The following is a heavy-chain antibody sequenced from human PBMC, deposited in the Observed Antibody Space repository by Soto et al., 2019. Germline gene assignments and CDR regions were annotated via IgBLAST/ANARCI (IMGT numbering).Heavy chain of an antibody. CDR2: FWYDGSNK. CDR1: GFTFSSYG. D-gene: IGHD3-10*01. Sequence: PGGSLRLSCEACGFTFSSYGMHWVRQAPCKGLDLFAVFWYDGSNKYYADSVKGRFTISRDNSKNTLYLQMNSLRAEDTAVYYCARASRSSMVRGTLGYYYYYYYGMDVWGQGT. J-gene: IGHJ6*02. CDR3: ARASRSSMVRGTLGYYYYYYYGMDV. V-gene: IGHV3-33*01.